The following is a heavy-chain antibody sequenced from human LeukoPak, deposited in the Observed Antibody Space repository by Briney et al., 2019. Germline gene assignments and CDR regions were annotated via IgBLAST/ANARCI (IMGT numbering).Heavy chain of an antibody. V-gene: IGHV3-48*03. CDR3: AELGITMIGGV. J-gene: IGHJ6*04. Sequence: GGPLRPSFKVPGFPFSSYEMNWVRQAPGKGLEGVSYISSSGSTIYYADSVKGRFTISRDNAKNSLYLQMNSLRAEDTAVYYCAELGITMIGGVWGKGTTVTISS. CDR2: ISSSGSTI. D-gene: IGHD3-10*02. CDR1: GFPFSSYE.